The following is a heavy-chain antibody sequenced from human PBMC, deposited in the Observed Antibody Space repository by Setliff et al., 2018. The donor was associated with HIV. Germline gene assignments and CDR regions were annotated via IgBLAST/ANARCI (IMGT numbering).Heavy chain of an antibody. CDR1: GDSITSYY. J-gene: IGHJ4*02. CDR3: ARTRGYSLYYFDY. D-gene: IGHD5-18*01. Sequence: SETLSLTCTVSGDSITSYYWSWIRQPPGKGLEWIGYIYYTGSTTYNPSLKSRVTMSGDTSKNKVSLKLRSVGAADTAVYYCARTRGYSLYYFDYWGQGTLVTVSS. V-gene: IGHV4-59*01. CDR2: IYYTGST.